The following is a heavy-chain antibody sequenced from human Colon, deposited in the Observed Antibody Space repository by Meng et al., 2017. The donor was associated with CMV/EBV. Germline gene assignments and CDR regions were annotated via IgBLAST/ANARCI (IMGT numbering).Heavy chain of an antibody. Sequence: SETLSLTCTVSGYSISRGYYWGWIRQPPGKGLEWIGSIYHSGSTYYNPSLKSRVTISVDTSKNQFSLKLSSVTAADTAVYYCARAMVSNCHFWSGFGGVDVWGQGTTVTVSS. CDR2: IYHSGST. CDR1: GYSISRGYY. V-gene: IGHV4-38-2*02. CDR3: ARAMVSNCHFWSGFGGVDV. D-gene: IGHD3-3*02. J-gene: IGHJ6*02.